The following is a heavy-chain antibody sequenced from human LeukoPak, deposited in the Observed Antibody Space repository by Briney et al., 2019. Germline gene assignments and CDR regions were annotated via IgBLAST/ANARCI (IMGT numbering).Heavy chain of an antibody. V-gene: IGHV3-30*02. J-gene: IGHJ6*02. D-gene: IGHD4-17*01. CDR1: GFTFSSYG. CDR2: IRYDGSNK. CDR3: AREDYGDPLGMDV. Sequence: GGSLRLSCAASGFTFSSYGMHWVRQAPGKGLEWVAFIRYDGSNKYYADSVKGRFTISRDNSKNTLYLQMNSLRAEDTAVYYCAREDYGDPLGMDVWGQGTTVTVSS.